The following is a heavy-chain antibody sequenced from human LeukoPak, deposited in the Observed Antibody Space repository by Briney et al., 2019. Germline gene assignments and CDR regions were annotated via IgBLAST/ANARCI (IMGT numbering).Heavy chain of an antibody. Sequence: GRSLRLSRAASGFSFSTYGMHWARQAPGKGLEWVATISYDGSNKYYGDSMKGRFTISRDNSKNTLYLQMNSLRAEDTAVYYCAKDGIDYGDYAYYFDFWGQGTLVTVSS. V-gene: IGHV3-30*18. D-gene: IGHD4-17*01. CDR1: GFSFSTYG. CDR3: AKDGIDYGDYAYYFDF. CDR2: ISYDGSNK. J-gene: IGHJ4*02.